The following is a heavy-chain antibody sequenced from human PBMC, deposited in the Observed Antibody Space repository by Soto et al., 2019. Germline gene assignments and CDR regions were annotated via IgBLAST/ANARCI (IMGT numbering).Heavy chain of an antibody. V-gene: IGHV1-3*01. CDR1: GYTFTSYA. Sequence: ASVKVSCKASGYTFTSYAMHWVRQAPGQRLEWMGWINAGNGNAKYSQKFQGRVTIIRDTSASTAYMELRSLRSDDTAVYYCARDAPPEDYWGQGTLVTVSS. CDR3: ARDAPPEDY. CDR2: INAGNGNA. J-gene: IGHJ4*02.